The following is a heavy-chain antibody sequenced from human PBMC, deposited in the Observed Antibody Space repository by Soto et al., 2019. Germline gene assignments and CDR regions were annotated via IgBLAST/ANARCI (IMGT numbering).Heavy chain of an antibody. CDR1: GGSISSGDYY. Sequence: SETLSLTGTVSGGSISSGDYYWSWFRQPPGKGLEWIGYIYYSGTTYYNPSLKRPVTISVDTSKNQFSLKVSSVTAADTAVYYCARALIQLWPHYYYGMDVWGQGTTVTVS. V-gene: IGHV4-30-4*01. J-gene: IGHJ6*02. CDR3: ARALIQLWPHYYYGMDV. D-gene: IGHD5-18*01. CDR2: IYYSGTT.